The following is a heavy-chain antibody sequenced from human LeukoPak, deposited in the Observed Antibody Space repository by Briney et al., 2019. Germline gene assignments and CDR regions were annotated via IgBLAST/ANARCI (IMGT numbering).Heavy chain of an antibody. CDR1: GYTLTELS. D-gene: IGHD6-6*01. CDR3: ASSYSSSSINFDY. Sequence: SVKVSCKVSGYTLTELSMHWVRQAPGQGLEWMGGIIPIFGTANYAQKFQGRVTITADESTSTAYMELSSLRSEDTAVYYCASSYSSSSINFDYWGQGTLVTVSS. CDR2: IIPIFGTA. V-gene: IGHV1-69*13. J-gene: IGHJ4*02.